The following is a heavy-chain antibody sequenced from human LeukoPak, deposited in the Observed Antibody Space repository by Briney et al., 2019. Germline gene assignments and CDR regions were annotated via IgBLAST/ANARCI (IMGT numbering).Heavy chain of an antibody. CDR2: IKSKTDGGTT. V-gene: IGHV3-15*01. CDR1: GFTFSNAW. Sequence: GGSLRLSCAASGFTFSNAWMSWVRQAPGKGLEWVGRIKSKTDGGTTDYAAPVKGRFTISRDDSKNTLYLQMNSLKTEDTAVYYCTPAGSRIVGATTFDYWGQGTLVTVSS. J-gene: IGHJ4*02. D-gene: IGHD1-26*01. CDR3: TPAGSRIVGATTFDY.